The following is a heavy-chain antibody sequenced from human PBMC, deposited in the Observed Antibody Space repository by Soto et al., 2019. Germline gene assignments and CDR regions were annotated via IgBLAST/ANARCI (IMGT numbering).Heavy chain of an antibody. CDR2: INHSGST. CDR1: GGSFSGYY. V-gene: IGHV4-34*01. J-gene: IGHJ6*02. D-gene: IGHD3-22*01. Sequence: NPSETLSLTCAVYGGSFSGYYWSWIRQPPGKGLEWIGEINHSGSTNYNPSLKSRVTISVDTSKNQFSLKLSSVTAADTAVYYYARVPRYDSSGYNHNNGMDVWGQGTTVTVSS. CDR3: ARVPRYDSSGYNHNNGMDV.